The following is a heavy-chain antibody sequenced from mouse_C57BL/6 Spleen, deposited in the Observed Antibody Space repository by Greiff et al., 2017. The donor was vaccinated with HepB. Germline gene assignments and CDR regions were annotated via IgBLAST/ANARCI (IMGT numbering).Heavy chain of an antibody. CDR2: IYPGDGDT. CDR1: GYAFSSSW. V-gene: IGHV1-82*01. J-gene: IGHJ2*01. Sequence: QVQLQQSGPELVKPGASVKISCKASGYAFSSSWMNWVKQRPGKGLEWIGRIYPGDGDTNYNGKFKGKATLTADKSSSTAYMQLSSLTSEDSAVYFCARWALEGDYWGQGTTLTVSS. CDR3: ARWALEGDY.